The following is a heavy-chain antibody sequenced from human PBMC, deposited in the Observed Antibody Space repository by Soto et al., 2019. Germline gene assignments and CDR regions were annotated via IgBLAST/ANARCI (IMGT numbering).Heavy chain of an antibody. J-gene: IGHJ6*02. CDR3: ARGVYYYGMDV. Sequence: LSLTCAVYGGSFSGYYWSWIRQPPGKGLEWIGEINHSGSTNYNPSLKSRVTISVDTSKNQFSLKLSSVTAADTAVYYCARGVYYYGMDVWGQGTTVTVS. V-gene: IGHV4-34*01. CDR1: GGSFSGYY. CDR2: INHSGST.